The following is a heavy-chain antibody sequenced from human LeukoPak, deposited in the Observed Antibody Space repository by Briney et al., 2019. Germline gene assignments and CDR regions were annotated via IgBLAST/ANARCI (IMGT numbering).Heavy chain of an antibody. CDR1: GFIFSNCW. J-gene: IGHJ4*02. D-gene: IGHD4/OR15-4a*01. Sequence: PGGSLRLSCAASGFIFSNCWMSWVRQAPGKGLEWVANIKYDGSGTYYVDSVKGRFTISRDNAKNSLFLQMNSLRVEDTAIYYCAIHEYGSARPQIDHWGQGTLVTVSS. CDR3: AIHEYGSARPQIDH. V-gene: IGHV3-7*03. CDR2: IKYDGSGT.